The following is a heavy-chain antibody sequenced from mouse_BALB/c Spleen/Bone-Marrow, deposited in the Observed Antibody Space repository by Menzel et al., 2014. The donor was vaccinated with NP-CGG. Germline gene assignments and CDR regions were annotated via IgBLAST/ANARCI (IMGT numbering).Heavy chain of an antibody. CDR2: ISSGGSYT. Sequence: DVKLVESGGGLVKPGGSLKLSCAASGFTFSSYTMSWVRQTPEKRLEWVATISSGGSYTYYPDSVKGRFTISRDNAKNTLYLQMSSLKSEDTAMYYCTRSYYRYDEEAWFAYWSQGTLVTVSA. J-gene: IGHJ3*01. D-gene: IGHD2-14*01. V-gene: IGHV5-6-4*01. CDR3: TRSYYRYDEEAWFAY. CDR1: GFTFSSYT.